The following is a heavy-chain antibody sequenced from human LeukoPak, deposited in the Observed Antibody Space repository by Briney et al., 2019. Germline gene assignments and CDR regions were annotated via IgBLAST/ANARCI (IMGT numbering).Heavy chain of an antibody. CDR3: ARAGGPDYSIAFDY. Sequence: ASVKVSCKASGYTFTGYYMHWVRQAPGQGLEWMGWINPNSGGTNYARKFQGRVTMTRDTSISTAYMELSRLRSDDTAVYYCARAGGPDYSIAFDYWGQGTLVTVSS. CDR2: INPNSGGT. J-gene: IGHJ4*02. D-gene: IGHD4-11*01. CDR1: GYTFTGYY. V-gene: IGHV1-2*02.